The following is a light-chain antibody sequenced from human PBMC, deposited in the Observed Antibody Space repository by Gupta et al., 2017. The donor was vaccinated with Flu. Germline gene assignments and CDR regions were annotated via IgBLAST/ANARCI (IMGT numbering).Light chain of an antibody. CDR1: NIGTKT. CDR2: DDS. CDR3: QVWDTRNYRPV. J-gene: IGLJ1*01. Sequence: GKTARVTCGGDNIGTKTVHWYQQKPGQAPVLVVYDDSDRPSGIPERFSGSNSGDTATLTISRVETGDEADYYCQVWDTRNYRPVVGTGTKVTVL. V-gene: IGLV3-21*03.